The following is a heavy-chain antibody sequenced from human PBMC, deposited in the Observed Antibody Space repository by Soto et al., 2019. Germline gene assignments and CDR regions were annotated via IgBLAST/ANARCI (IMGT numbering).Heavy chain of an antibody. J-gene: IGHJ4*02. CDR3: ARDREGYSGFDYPAY. Sequence: QVQLVESGGGVVQPGRSLRLSCAASGLTFSRYAMHWVRQAPGKGLEWVAIISYGGSNKYYADSVRGRFTISRDNSNNTLYLQMNSLRAEYTAVYYCARDREGYSGFDYPAYWGQGTLVTVSS. CDR2: ISYGGSNK. D-gene: IGHD5-12*01. V-gene: IGHV3-30-3*01. CDR1: GLTFSRYA.